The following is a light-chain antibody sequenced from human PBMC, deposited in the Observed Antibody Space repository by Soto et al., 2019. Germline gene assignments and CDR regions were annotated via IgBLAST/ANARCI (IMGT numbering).Light chain of an antibody. CDR2: EVS. Sequence: QSALTQPASVSGSPGQSITISCTGASSDVGGYNYVSWYQQHPGKAPKFMIYEVSNRPSGVSNGLSGSKTGNTASLTISGLQAEDEADHYCNSNTSSRTWVFGGGTKVTVL. V-gene: IGLV2-14*01. CDR1: SSDVGGYNY. J-gene: IGLJ3*02. CDR3: NSNTSSRTWV.